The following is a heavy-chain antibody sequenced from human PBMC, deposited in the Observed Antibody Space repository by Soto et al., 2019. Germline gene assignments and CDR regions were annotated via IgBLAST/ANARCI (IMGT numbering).Heavy chain of an antibody. Sequence: SVKVSCKASGGTFSSYAISWVRQAPGQGLEWMGGIIPIFGTANYAQKFQGRVTITADESTSTAYMELSNLRSEDTAVYYCARVFDRSKYYYYGMDVWGQGTTVTVSS. CDR3: ARVFDRSKYYYYGMDV. J-gene: IGHJ6*02. D-gene: IGHD3-10*02. V-gene: IGHV1-69*13. CDR2: IIPIFGTA. CDR1: GGTFSSYA.